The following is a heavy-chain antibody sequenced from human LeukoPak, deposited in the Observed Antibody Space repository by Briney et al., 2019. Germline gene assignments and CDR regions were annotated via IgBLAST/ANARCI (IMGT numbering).Heavy chain of an antibody. J-gene: IGHJ6*03. CDR2: IYYSGST. CDR1: GGSISSSSYY. CDR3: AKHHGYYNYYMDV. Sequence: KPSETLSPTCTVSGGSISSSSYYWGWIRQPPGKGLEWIGSIYYSGSTYYNPSLKSRVIISVDTSKNQFSLKLSSVAAADTAVYFCAKHHGYYNYYMDVWDKGTTVTISS. V-gene: IGHV4-39*01.